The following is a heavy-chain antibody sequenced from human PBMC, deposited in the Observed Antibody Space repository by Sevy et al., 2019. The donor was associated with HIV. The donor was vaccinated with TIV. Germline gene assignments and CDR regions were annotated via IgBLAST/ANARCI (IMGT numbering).Heavy chain of an antibody. CDR2: INESGIT. Sequence: SETLCLTCAVHDGSFSGYYWNWIRHLPGKGLEWIGEINESGITNYNPSLKSRVTISVDTSKKEFSLKLNSVTAADTAVYFCARSPPVVVVPGAPSWFDPWGQGTLVTVSS. CDR1: DGSFSGYY. CDR3: ARSPPVVVVPGAPSWFDP. D-gene: IGHD2-2*01. J-gene: IGHJ5*02. V-gene: IGHV4-34*01.